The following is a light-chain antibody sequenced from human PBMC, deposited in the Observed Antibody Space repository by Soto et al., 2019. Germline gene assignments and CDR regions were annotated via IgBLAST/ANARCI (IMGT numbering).Light chain of an antibody. Sequence: QSALTQPASVSGSPGQSITISCTGTSSDVGAYNYVSWYKHHPGRAPKLIIYDVSYRPSGISVRFSGSKSGNTASLTISGLQPEDEADYYCSSFTASVRRIFGEGTKVTVL. CDR3: SSFTASVRRI. V-gene: IGLV2-14*03. CDR2: DVS. J-gene: IGLJ2*01. CDR1: SSDVGAYNY.